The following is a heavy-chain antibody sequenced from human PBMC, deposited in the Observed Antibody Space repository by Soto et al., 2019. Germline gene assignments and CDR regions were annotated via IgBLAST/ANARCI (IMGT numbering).Heavy chain of an antibody. V-gene: IGHV3-9*01. D-gene: IGHD3-3*01. Sequence: GGSLRLSCAASGFTFDDYAMHWVRQAPGKGLEWVSGISWNSGSIGYADSVKGRFTISRDNAKNSLYLQMNSLRAEDTALYYCAKASITIFGVVQNAYFDYWGKGTLVTVSS. J-gene: IGHJ4*02. CDR2: ISWNSGSI. CDR3: AKASITIFGVVQNAYFDY. CDR1: GFTFDDYA.